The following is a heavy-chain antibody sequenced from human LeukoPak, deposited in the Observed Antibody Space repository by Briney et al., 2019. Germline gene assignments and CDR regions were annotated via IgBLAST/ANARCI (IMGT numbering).Heavy chain of an antibody. CDR2: IKQDGSGK. D-gene: IGHD1-26*01. CDR3: ARDGGSGSPDQLDY. CDR1: GFTFSSYW. Sequence: GGSLRLSCAASGFTFSSYWMSWVRQAPGKGLEWVANIKQDGSGKYYVDSVKGRFAISRDDAKNSLYLQMNSLRAEDTAVYYCARDGGSGSPDQLDYWGQGTLVTVSS. V-gene: IGHV3-7*03. J-gene: IGHJ4*02.